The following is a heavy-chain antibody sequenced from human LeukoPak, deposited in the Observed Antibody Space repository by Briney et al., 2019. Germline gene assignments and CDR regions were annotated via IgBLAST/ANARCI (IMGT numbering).Heavy chain of an antibody. CDR3: ARDLWPDY. J-gene: IGHJ4*02. CDR2: ISSSSTI. Sequence: GGSLRLSCAASGFTFSSYSMNWVRQAPGKGLEWVSYISSSSTIYYADSVKGRFTISRDNAKNSLYLQMNSLRAEDTAVYYCARDLWPDYWGQGTLVTVPS. CDR1: GFTFSSYS. V-gene: IGHV3-48*01.